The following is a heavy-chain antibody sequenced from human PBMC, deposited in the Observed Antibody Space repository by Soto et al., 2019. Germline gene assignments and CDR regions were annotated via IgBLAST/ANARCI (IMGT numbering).Heavy chain of an antibody. D-gene: IGHD6-19*01. CDR1: GDTFRNYA. J-gene: IGHJ4*02. Sequence: QVQLVQSGAEVKKPGSSVKVSCKASGDTFRNYAFPWVRQAPGQGLEWMGTIIPLFSTRYAQKFQGRVTMTADESTSTVYMDLRSLKSDDTAVYYCARDPGIAVVGRGTSFEHWGQGTLVTVSS. V-gene: IGHV1-69*18. CDR3: ARDPGIAVVGRGTSFEH. CDR2: IIPLFST.